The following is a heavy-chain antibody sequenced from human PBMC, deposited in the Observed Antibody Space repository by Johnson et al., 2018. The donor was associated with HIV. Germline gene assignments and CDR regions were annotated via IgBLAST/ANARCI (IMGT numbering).Heavy chain of an antibody. J-gene: IGHJ3*02. D-gene: IGHD5-18*01. CDR1: GFTVSSNY. CDR2: ISSGADT. Sequence: VQLVESGGGLVQPGGSLRLSCAASGFTVSSNYMSWVRQAPGKGLEWVSVISSGADTYYADSVKGRFTISRDNSKNTLYLQMNSLRAEDTALYYCARAYSYGVFDIWGQGTMVTVSS. CDR3: ARAYSYGVFDI. V-gene: IGHV3-66*01.